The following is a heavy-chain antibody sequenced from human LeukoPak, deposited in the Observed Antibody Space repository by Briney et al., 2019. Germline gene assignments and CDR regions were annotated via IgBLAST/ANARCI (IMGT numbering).Heavy chain of an antibody. D-gene: IGHD2/OR15-2a*01. Sequence: SETLSLTCAVSGGSISSSSYSWGWIRQPPGKGLEWLGCIYYRGSTYYNSSLKSRVTISVDRSKNQFSLKLSSVTAADTAVYYCASGTTFEALDTWGQGTTVTVSS. CDR3: ASGTTFEALDT. CDR1: GGSISSSSYS. J-gene: IGHJ3*02. V-gene: IGHV4-39*07. CDR2: IYYRGST.